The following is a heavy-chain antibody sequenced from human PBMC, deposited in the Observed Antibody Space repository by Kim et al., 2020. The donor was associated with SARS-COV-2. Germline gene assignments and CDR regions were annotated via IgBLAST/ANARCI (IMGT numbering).Heavy chain of an antibody. Sequence: SETLSLTCTVSGGSISSGSYYWSWIRQPAGKGLEWIGRIYTSGSTNYNPSLKSRVTISADTSKNQFSLKLSSVTAADTAVYYCARDSPIIAAADYYYYGMDVWGQGTPVTVSS. J-gene: IGHJ6*02. CDR2: IYTSGST. CDR3: ARDSPIIAAADYYYYGMDV. D-gene: IGHD6-13*01. V-gene: IGHV4-61*02. CDR1: GGSISSGSYY.